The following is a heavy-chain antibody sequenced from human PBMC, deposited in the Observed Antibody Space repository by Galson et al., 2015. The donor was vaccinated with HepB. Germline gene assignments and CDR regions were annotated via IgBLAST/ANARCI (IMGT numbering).Heavy chain of an antibody. Sequence: SLRLSCAASGFTFSTYAMSWVRQAPGKGLEWVSSISGSGGSGSNTYYADSVKGRFTISRDNSKNTLYLQMNSLRAEDTAVYFCAKGGRYFWGQGTLVTVSS. CDR2: ISGSGGSGSNT. CDR3: AKGGRYF. CDR1: GFTFSTYA. J-gene: IGHJ4*02. V-gene: IGHV3-23*01. D-gene: IGHD1-26*01.